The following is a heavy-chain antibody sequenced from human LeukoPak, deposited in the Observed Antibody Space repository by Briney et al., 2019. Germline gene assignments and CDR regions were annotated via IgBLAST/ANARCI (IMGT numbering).Heavy chain of an antibody. CDR2: IYYSGST. D-gene: IGHD5-18*01. CDR1: GGSISSYY. Sequence: PSQTLSLTCTVSGGSISSYYWSWIRQPPGKGLEWIGYIYYSGSTNYNPSLKSRVTISVDTSENQFSLKLSSVTAADTAVYYCAREPGYGIYYYYMDVWGKGTTVTVSS. V-gene: IGHV4-59*12. CDR3: AREPGYGIYYYYMDV. J-gene: IGHJ6*03.